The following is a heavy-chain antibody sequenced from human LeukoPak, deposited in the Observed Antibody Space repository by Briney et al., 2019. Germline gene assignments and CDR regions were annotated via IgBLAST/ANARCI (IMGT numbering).Heavy chain of an antibody. CDR1: GGSISTYY. D-gene: IGHD5-18*01. Sequence: SETLSLTCRVAGGSISTYYWNWIRQTPGRGLEWIGHISNGTNDYNPSLKSRVTISVDTSKNQFSLKLTSVTAADTAVYYCARDKAHSYGRYFDPWGQGALVIVSS. CDR3: ARDKAHSYGRYFDP. V-gene: IGHV4-59*01. CDR2: ISNGTN. J-gene: IGHJ5*02.